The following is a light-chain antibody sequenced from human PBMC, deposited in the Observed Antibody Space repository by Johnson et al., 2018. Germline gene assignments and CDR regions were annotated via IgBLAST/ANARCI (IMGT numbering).Light chain of an antibody. J-gene: IGLJ1*01. Sequence: QSVLTQPPSVSAAPGQKVTISCSGSSSNIGNNYVSWYQQLPGTAPKLLIYENNKRPSGIPDRFSGSKSGTSATLGITGLQTGDEADYYCGTWDSSLSAVNVFGTGTTGTVL. V-gene: IGLV1-51*02. CDR1: SSNIGNNY. CDR2: ENN. CDR3: GTWDSSLSAVNV.